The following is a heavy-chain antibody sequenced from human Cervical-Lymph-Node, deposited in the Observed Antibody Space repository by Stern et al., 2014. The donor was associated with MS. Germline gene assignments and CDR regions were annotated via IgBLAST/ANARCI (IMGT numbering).Heavy chain of an antibody. Sequence: VQLVESGGGVVQPGRSLRLSCVASGLTFSTSVMHWVRQAPGKGLEWVAVVWNDGSKEHFTESVKGRFSTSRDIAKNTLHLQMSSLRAEDTAVYFCATSTASDAFDIWGQGTLVTVSS. CDR2: VWNDGSKE. J-gene: IGHJ3*02. D-gene: IGHD2/OR15-2a*01. V-gene: IGHV3-33*01. CDR1: GLTFSTSV. CDR3: ATSTASDAFDI.